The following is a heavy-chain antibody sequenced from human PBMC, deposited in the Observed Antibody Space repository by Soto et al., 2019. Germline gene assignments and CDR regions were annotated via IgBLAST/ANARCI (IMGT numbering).Heavy chain of an antibody. Sequence: GGSLRLSCAASGFTFSSYAMHWVRQAPGKGLEWVAGISYDGSNKYNADSVKGRFTISRDNSKNTLYLQMNSLRDEDTAVYYCARGGYSGSSRYYYGMDVWGQGTTVTVSS. CDR2: ISYDGSNK. CDR1: GFTFSSYA. CDR3: ARGGYSGSSRYYYGMDV. V-gene: IGHV3-30-3*01. J-gene: IGHJ6*02. D-gene: IGHD6-6*01.